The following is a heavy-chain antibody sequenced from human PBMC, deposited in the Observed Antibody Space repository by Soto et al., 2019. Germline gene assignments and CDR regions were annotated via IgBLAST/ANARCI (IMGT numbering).Heavy chain of an antibody. CDR3: ARRSPPPNYDILTGYYLGEYYMDV. J-gene: IGHJ6*03. D-gene: IGHD3-9*01. CDR2: IYYSGST. CDR1: GGSISSSSYY. V-gene: IGHV4-39*01. Sequence: SETLSLTCTVSGGSISSSSYYWGWIRQPPGKGLEWIGSIYYSGSTYYNPSLKSRVTISVDTSKNQFSLKLSSVTAADTAVYYCARRSPPPNYDILTGYYLGEYYMDVWGKGTTVTVSS.